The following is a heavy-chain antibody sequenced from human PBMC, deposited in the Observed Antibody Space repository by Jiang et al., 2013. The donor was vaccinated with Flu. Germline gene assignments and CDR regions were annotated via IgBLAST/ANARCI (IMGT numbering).Heavy chain of an antibody. J-gene: IGHJ4*02. D-gene: IGHD3-22*01. CDR1: GFSLSTSGVG. CDR2: IYWNDDK. Sequence: VKPTQTLTLTCTFSGFSLSTSGVGVGWVRQPPGKALEWLALIYWNDDKRYSPSLKTRLTISKDTSKNQVVLTMTDMDPVDTATYYCARMRATYYYNSGAYYFDHWGQGTLVTVSS. CDR3: ARMRATYYYNSGAYYFDH. V-gene: IGHV2-5*01.